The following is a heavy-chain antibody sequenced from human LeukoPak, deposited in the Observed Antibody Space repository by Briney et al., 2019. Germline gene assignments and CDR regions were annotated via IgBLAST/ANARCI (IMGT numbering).Heavy chain of an antibody. D-gene: IGHD3-16*01. J-gene: IGHJ4*02. V-gene: IGHV4-34*01. Sequence: PSETLSLTCAVYGGSFSGYYWSWIRQPPGKGLEWIGEINHSGSTNYNPSLKSRVTISVDTSKNQFSLKLSSVTAADTAVYYCARDRGGYGDFDYWGQGTLVTVSS. CDR2: INHSGST. CDR3: ARDRGGYGDFDY. CDR1: GGSFSGYY.